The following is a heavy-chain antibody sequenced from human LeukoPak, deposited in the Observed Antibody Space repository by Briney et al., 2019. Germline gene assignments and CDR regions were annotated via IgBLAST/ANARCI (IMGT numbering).Heavy chain of an antibody. CDR1: GYTFTSYG. Sequence: ASVKVSCKASGYTFTSYGISWLRQAPGQGLERMGWISAYNGNTNYAQKLQGRVTMTTDTSTSTAYMELRSLRSDDTAVYYCARVPGYCSSTSCYFHSSYYYYYYMDVWGKGTTVTVSS. CDR2: ISAYNGNT. D-gene: IGHD2-2*01. J-gene: IGHJ6*03. CDR3: ARVPGYCSSTSCYFHSSYYYYYYMDV. V-gene: IGHV1-18*01.